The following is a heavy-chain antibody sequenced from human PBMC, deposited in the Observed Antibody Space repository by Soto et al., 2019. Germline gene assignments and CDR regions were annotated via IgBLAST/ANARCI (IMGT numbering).Heavy chain of an antibody. J-gene: IGHJ6*03. Sequence: SSETLSLTRAVYGGSFSGYYWSWVRPPPGKGLEWIGEINHSGSTNYNPSLKSRVTISVDTSKNQFSLKLSSVTAADTAVYYCAGTNGFSYYYYMDVWGKGTTVTVSS. V-gene: IGHV4-34*01. D-gene: IGHD2-8*01. CDR3: AGTNGFSYYYYMDV. CDR2: INHSGST. CDR1: GGSFSGYY.